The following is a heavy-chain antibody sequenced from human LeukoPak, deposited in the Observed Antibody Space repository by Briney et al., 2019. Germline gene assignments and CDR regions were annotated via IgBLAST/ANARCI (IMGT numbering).Heavy chain of an antibody. CDR3: AKDSGAIAVAGDFDY. J-gene: IGHJ4*02. Sequence: GGSLRLSCAASGFTFSSYGMHGVRQAPGKGVEGVAFIRYDGSNKYYADSVKGRFTISRDNSKNTLYLQMNSLRAEDTAVYYCAKDSGAIAVAGDFDYWGQGTLVTVSS. D-gene: IGHD6-19*01. CDR2: IRYDGSNK. V-gene: IGHV3-30*02. CDR1: GFTFSSYG.